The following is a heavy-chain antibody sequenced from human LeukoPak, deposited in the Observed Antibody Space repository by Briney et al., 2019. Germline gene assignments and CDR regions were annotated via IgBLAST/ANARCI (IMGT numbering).Heavy chain of an antibody. J-gene: IGHJ3*02. CDR3: ARGPGASDAFDI. D-gene: IGHD4/OR15-4a*01. Sequence: GGSLRLSCAAFGFTFSSYGMHWVRQAPGKGLEWVAFIRYDGSNKYYADSVKGRFTISRDNSKNTLYLQMNSLRAEDTAVYYCARGPGASDAFDIWGQGTMVTVSS. CDR1: GFTFSSYG. V-gene: IGHV3-30*02. CDR2: IRYDGSNK.